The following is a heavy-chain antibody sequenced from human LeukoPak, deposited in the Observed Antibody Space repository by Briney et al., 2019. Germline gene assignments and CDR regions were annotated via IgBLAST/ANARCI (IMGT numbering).Heavy chain of an antibody. CDR2: TYYRSKWSS. CDR1: GDSVSSNSAA. Sequence: SQTLSLTCAISGDSVSSNSAAWNWIRQSPSRGLEWLGRTYYRSKWSSDYAISVKSRITITPDASKNQFSLQLNSVTSEDTAIYYCTRVSNRAFDFWGRGTAVTVSS. D-gene: IGHD1/OR15-1a*01. CDR3: TRVSNRAFDF. V-gene: IGHV6-1*01. J-gene: IGHJ3*01.